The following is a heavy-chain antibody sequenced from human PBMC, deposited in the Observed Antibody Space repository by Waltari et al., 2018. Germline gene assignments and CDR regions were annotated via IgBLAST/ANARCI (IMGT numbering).Heavy chain of an antibody. Sequence: QVQLQESGPGLVKPSPTLSLTCTFSGGSISSGGYYWSWIRPHPGKGLEWLGYIYYSGSTYYNPSLKSRVTISVDTSKNQFSLKLSSVTAADTAVYYCARGRYYYGSGSSNWFDPWGQGTLVTVSS. CDR2: IYYSGST. CDR1: GGSISSGGYY. V-gene: IGHV4-31*03. CDR3: ARGRYYYGSGSSNWFDP. J-gene: IGHJ5*02. D-gene: IGHD3-10*01.